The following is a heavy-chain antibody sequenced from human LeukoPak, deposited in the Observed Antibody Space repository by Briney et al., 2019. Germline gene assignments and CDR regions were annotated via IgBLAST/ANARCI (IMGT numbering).Heavy chain of an antibody. CDR1: GFTFSDYY. Sequence: PGGSLRLSCAASGFTFSDYYMSWIRQAPGKGLEWVSYISSSSSYTNYADSVKGRFTISRDNAKNSLYLQMNSLRAEDTAVYYCARDRTDYYGLDVWGQGTTVTVSS. J-gene: IGHJ6*02. CDR2: ISSSSSYT. CDR3: ARDRTDYYGLDV. V-gene: IGHV3-11*05.